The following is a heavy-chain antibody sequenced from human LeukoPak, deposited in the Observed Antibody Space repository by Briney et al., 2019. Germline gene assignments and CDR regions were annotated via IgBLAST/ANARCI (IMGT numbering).Heavy chain of an antibody. CDR3: ARGRDSQVAAAGTNDY. Sequence: ASVKVSCKASGYTFTSYDINWVRQATGQGLEWMGWMNPNSGNTGYAQKFQGRVTITRNTSISTAYMELSSLRSEDTAVYYCARGRDSQVAAAGTNDYWGQGTLVTVSS. J-gene: IGHJ4*02. V-gene: IGHV1-8*03. CDR1: GYTFTSYD. CDR2: MNPNSGNT. D-gene: IGHD6-13*01.